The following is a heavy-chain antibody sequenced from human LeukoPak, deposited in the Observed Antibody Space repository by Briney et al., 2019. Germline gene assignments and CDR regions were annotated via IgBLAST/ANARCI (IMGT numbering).Heavy chain of an antibody. CDR3: ARKWELNPDDAFDI. CDR1: GFTFTSFG. Sequence: SVKVSCKASGFTFTSFGFSWVRQAPGQGLEWMGGIIPIFGTANYAQKFQGRVTITTDESTSTAYMELSSLRSEDTAVYYCARKWELNPDDAFDIWGQGTMVTVSS. J-gene: IGHJ3*02. D-gene: IGHD1-26*01. CDR2: IIPIFGTA. V-gene: IGHV1-69*05.